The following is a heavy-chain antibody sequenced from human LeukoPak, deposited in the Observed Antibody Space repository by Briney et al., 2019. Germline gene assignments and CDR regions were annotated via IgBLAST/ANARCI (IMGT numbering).Heavy chain of an antibody. CDR2: ISAYNGNT. CDR1: GYTFTSYG. V-gene: IGHV1-18*01. CDR3: ARARTVAYYSYGMDV. D-gene: IGHD4-23*01. J-gene: IGHJ6*02. Sequence: RASVKVSCKASGYTFTSYGISWVQQAPGQGPEWMGWISAYNGNTNYAQNLQGRVTMTTDTTTSTAYMELRSLGSDDTAVYYCARARTVAYYSYGMDVWGQGTTVTVSS.